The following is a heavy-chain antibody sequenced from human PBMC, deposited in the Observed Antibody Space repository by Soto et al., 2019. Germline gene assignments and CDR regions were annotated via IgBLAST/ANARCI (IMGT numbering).Heavy chain of an antibody. CDR1: GYTFSDYY. D-gene: IGHD1-1*01. J-gene: IGHJ4*02. Sequence: ASVKVSCKASGYTFSDYYIHWVRQAPGQGLEWMGWINPNSGGTKYAPKFQGGVTMTRDTSITTAYMELSRLRSGDTAVYYCAGERATAKPEGVEIWGQESLVTVSS. CDR2: INPNSGGT. V-gene: IGHV1-2*02. CDR3: AGERATAKPEGVEI.